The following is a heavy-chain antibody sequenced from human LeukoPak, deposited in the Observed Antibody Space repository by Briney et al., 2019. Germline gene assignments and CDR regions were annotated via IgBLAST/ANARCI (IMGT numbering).Heavy chain of an antibody. V-gene: IGHV1-2*02. CDR3: ARDHGRSSSAWPAGY. J-gene: IGHJ4*02. CDR1: GYTFTDYY. D-gene: IGHD6-19*01. Sequence: GASVKVSCKTSGYTFTDYYIHWVRQAPGQGLEWMGWINPDSGGTKYAQKFQGRVTMTGDTSIGTAYMELSSLRSDDTAVYYCARDHGRSSSAWPAGYWGQGTLVTVSS. CDR2: INPDSGGT.